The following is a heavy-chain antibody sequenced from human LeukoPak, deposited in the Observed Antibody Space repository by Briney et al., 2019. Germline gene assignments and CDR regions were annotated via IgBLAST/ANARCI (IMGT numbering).Heavy chain of an antibody. J-gene: IGHJ4*02. CDR3: ARNGDSSSWYWDYFDY. V-gene: IGHV1-2*02. CDR2: INPNSGGT. Sequence: ASVKVSCKASGYTFTGYYLHWVRQAPGQGLEWMAWINPNSGGTNSAQKFQGRVTMSRDTSISTAYMELSRLTSDDTAVYYCARNGDSSSWYWDYFDYWGQGTLVTVSS. D-gene: IGHD6-13*01. CDR1: GYTFTGYY.